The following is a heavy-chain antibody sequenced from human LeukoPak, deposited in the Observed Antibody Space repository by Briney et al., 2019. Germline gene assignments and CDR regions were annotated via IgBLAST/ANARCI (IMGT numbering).Heavy chain of an antibody. CDR2: IKQDGSGK. CDR3: ARDEGDRITMVRGNYHYYMDV. J-gene: IGHJ6*03. D-gene: IGHD3-10*01. V-gene: IGHV3-7*01. Sequence: GGSLRLSCAASGFTFSSYWMSWVRQAPGKGLEWVANIKQDGSGKYYVDSVKGRFTISRDNAKNSLYLQMNSLRAEDTAVYYCARDEGDRITMVRGNYHYYMDVWGKGTTVTVSS. CDR1: GFTFSSYW.